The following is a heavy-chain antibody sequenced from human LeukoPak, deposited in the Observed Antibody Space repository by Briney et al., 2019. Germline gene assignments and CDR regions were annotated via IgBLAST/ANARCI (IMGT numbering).Heavy chain of an antibody. CDR1: GGSLSSYY. V-gene: IGHV4-4*07. J-gene: IGHJ6*02. CDR3: ARGCSGGSCYWGYYYGMDV. Sequence: PSETLSLTCTVSGGSLSSYYWSWIRQPAGKGLEWIGRIYTSGSTNYNPSLKSRVTMSVDTSKNQFSLKLSSVTAADTAVYYCARGCSGGSCYWGYYYGMDVWGQGTTVTVSS. D-gene: IGHD2-15*01. CDR2: IYTSGST.